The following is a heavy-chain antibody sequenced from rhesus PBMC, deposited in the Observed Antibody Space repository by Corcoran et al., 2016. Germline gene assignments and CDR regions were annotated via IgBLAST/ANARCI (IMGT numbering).Heavy chain of an antibody. D-gene: IGHD4-23*01. CDR1: GYTFTDYS. J-gene: IGHJ2*01. V-gene: IGHV1S2*01. Sequence: QVQLVQSGAEVKKPGSSVKVSCTASGYTFTDYSLHWVRQAPRQGLEWMGWINPYNGNKKYAQKLQGRVTMTRDTSTSTAYMELSSLRSEDTAVYYCARDSPYRDKYFDLWGPGTPITISS. CDR3: ARDSPYRDKYFDL. CDR2: INPYNGNK.